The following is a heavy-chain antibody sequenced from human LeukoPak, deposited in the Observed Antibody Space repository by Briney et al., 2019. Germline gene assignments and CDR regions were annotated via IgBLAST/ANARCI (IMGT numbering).Heavy chain of an antibody. D-gene: IGHD3-9*01. V-gene: IGHV1-2*02. CDR2: IDPNTGGT. Sequence: GASVKVSYKASGYTIIGYYMYWVRQAPGHGLEWMGWIDPNTGGTNYAQKFQGRVTMTRDTSISTAYMELSRLRSDDTAVYYCARAYDILTKDYWGQGTLVTVSS. CDR1: GYTIIGYY. CDR3: ARAYDILTKDY. J-gene: IGHJ4*02.